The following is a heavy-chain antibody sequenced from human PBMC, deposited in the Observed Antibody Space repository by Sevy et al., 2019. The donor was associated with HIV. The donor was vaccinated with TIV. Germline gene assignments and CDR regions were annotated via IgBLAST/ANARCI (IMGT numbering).Heavy chain of an antibody. CDR1: GFTFRSYV. CDR2: ISGSGGTT. Sequence: GGSLRLSCAASGFTFRSYVMTWVRQAPGKGLEWASTISGSGGTTYYADSVKGRFTISRDNSKNTLDLQINSLRAEDTAVYYWEGIATAGRDYWGQGTLVTVSS. V-gene: IGHV3-23*01. CDR3: EGIATAGRDY. D-gene: IGHD6-13*01. J-gene: IGHJ4*02.